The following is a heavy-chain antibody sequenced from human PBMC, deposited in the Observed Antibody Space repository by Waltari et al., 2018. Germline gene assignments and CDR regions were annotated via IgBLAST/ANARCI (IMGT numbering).Heavy chain of an antibody. V-gene: IGHV4-34*01. CDR1: GGSFSGYY. D-gene: IGHD6-6*01. CDR3: ARLEQGYSSSPVDREVVNAFDI. J-gene: IGHJ3*02. CDR2: INHSGSP. Sequence: QVQLQQWGAGLLKPSETLSLTCAVYGGSFSGYYWSWIRQPPGKGLEWIGEINHSGSPNSNPSLKRRVTISVDTAKNQFSLKLSSVTAADTAVYYCARLEQGYSSSPVDREVVNAFDIWGQGTMVTVSS.